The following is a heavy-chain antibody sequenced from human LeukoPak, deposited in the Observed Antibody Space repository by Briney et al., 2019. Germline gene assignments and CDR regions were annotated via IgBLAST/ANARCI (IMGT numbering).Heavy chain of an antibody. D-gene: IGHD3-3*01. V-gene: IGHV4-59*01. J-gene: IGHJ4*02. CDR3: ARNDYDFWSGYYLYFDY. Sequence: LETLSLTCTVSGGSISSYYWSWIRQPPGKGLEWIGYIYYSGSTNYNPSLKSRVTISVDTSKNQFSLKLSSVTAADTAVYYCARNDYDFWSGYYLYFDYWGQGTLVTVSS. CDR1: GGSISSYY. CDR2: IYYSGST.